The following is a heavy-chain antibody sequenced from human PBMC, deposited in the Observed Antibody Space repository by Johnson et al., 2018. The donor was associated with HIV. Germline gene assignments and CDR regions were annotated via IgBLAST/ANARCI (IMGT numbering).Heavy chain of an antibody. CDR3: ASHGTQYCSGGSCYWGRGAFDI. V-gene: IGHV3-13*01. CDR1: GFTFSSYD. CDR2: IGTAGDT. J-gene: IGHJ3*02. Sequence: VQLVESGGGVVQPGGSLRLSCAASGFTFSSYDMHWVRQATGKGLEWVSDIGTAGDTYYPGSVKGRFTISRENAKNSLYRQMNSLRAEDTAVYYCASHGTQYCSGGSCYWGRGAFDIWGQGTMVTVSS. D-gene: IGHD2-15*01.